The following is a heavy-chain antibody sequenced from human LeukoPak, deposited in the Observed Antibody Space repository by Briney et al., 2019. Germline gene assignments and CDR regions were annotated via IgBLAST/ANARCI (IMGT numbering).Heavy chain of an antibody. CDR3: AREAEKYDSSDDLTY. CDR1: GYTFTDYY. CDR2: INPNVGGT. Sequence: ASVKVSCKASGYTFTDYYMHWVRQAPGQGLEWMGWINPNVGGTNYAQRFQGRVTMTRDTSISTAYMELSRLRSDDTAVYYCAREAEKYDSSDDLTYWGQGTLVTVSS. J-gene: IGHJ4*02. V-gene: IGHV1-2*02. D-gene: IGHD3-22*01.